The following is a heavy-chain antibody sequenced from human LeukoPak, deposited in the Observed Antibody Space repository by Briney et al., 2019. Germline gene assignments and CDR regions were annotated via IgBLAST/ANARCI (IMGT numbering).Heavy chain of an antibody. D-gene: IGHD4-23*01. CDR1: GYSFINYW. CDR3: ARQFGGNSEFDY. CDR2: IYPGDSDA. V-gene: IGHV5-51*01. Sequence: GESLKISCKVSGYSFINYWIGWVRQLPGKGLEWMGVIYPGDSDARYSPSLQGQVTFSVDKSIKTAYLHWSSLKASDTATYYCARQFGGNSEFDYWGQGTLVTVSS. J-gene: IGHJ4*02.